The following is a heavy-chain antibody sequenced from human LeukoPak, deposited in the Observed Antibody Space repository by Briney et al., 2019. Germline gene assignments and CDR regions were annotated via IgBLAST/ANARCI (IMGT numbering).Heavy chain of an antibody. Sequence: GGSLRLSCAASGFTFSTYEMNWVRQAPGKGLEWVSYISNGDGTIKHADSVKGRFTISRDNAKNSLYLQMNSLRVEDTALYYCAELGITMIGGVWGKGTTVTISS. CDR3: AELGITMIGGV. D-gene: IGHD3-10*02. CDR2: ISNGDGTI. V-gene: IGHV3-48*03. J-gene: IGHJ6*04. CDR1: GFTFSTYE.